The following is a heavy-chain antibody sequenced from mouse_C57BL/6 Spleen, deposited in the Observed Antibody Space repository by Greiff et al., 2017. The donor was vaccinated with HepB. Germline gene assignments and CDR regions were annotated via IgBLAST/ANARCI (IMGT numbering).Heavy chain of an antibody. V-gene: IGHV1-82*01. D-gene: IGHD2-5*01. J-gene: IGHJ2*01. CDR2: IYPGDGDT. Sequence: QVQLQQSGPELVKPGASVKISCKASGYAFSSSWMNWVKQRPGKGLEWIGRIYPGDGDTNYNGKFKGKATLTADKSSSTAYMQLSSLTSEDSAVYFCAVYYSNPFDYWGQGTTLTVSS. CDR1: GYAFSSSW. CDR3: AVYYSNPFDY.